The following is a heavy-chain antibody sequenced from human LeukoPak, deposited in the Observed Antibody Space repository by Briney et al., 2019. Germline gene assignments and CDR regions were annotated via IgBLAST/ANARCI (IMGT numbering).Heavy chain of an antibody. V-gene: IGHV3-30*18. CDR3: AKGATIFGVVSDAFDI. CDR2: ISYDGSNK. D-gene: IGHD3-3*01. J-gene: IGHJ3*02. Sequence: PGGSLRLSCAASGFTFSSYGMHWVRQAPGKGLEWVAVISYDGSNKYYADSVKGRFTISRDNSKNTLYLQMNSLRAEDTAVYYCAKGATIFGVVSDAFDIWGQGTMVTVSS. CDR1: GFTFSSYG.